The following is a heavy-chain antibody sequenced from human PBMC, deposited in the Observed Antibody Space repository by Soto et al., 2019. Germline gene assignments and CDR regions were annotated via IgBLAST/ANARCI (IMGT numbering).Heavy chain of an antibody. D-gene: IGHD4-4*01. Sequence: QVQLVESGGGVVQPGRSLRLSCAASAFTFRSYTMHWVRQAPGKGLEWVATISYDGSKTNYADSVRGRFTISRDNSKSTLVLQMDSLRPEDTDVYSCARDRDSSYFPPPYYFDSWGQGTLVTVSS. CDR3: ARDRDSSYFPPPYYFDS. CDR1: AFTFRSYT. V-gene: IGHV3-30*04. J-gene: IGHJ4*02. CDR2: ISYDGSKT.